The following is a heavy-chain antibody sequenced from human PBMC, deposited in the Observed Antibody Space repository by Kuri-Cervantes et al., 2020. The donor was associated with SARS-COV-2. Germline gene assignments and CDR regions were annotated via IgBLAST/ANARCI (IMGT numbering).Heavy chain of an antibody. V-gene: IGHV3-48*01. CDR3: ARFSLGDCGGDCTPYWYFDL. CDR2: ISSSSSTI. D-gene: IGHD2-21*01. J-gene: IGHJ2*01. CDR1: GFTFSSYS. Sequence: GESLKISCAASGFTFSSYSMNWVRQAPGKGLEWVSYISSSSSTIYYADSVKGRFIISRDNAKNSLYLQMNSLRAEDTAVYYCARFSLGDCGGDCTPYWYFDLWGRGTLVTVSS.